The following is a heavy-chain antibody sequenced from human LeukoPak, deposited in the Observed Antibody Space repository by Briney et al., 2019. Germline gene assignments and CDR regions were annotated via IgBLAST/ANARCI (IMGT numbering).Heavy chain of an antibody. Sequence: ASVRVSCKASGYTFTNYYIHWVRQAPGQGLEWMGWINPKSGGTKYAQRFEGRVTVTRDTSISTAYMELSSLRSEDTAVYYCARHPTSGTLFGYYYYYMGVWGKGTTVTISS. CDR2: INPKSGGT. V-gene: IGHV1-2*02. CDR1: GYTFTNYY. J-gene: IGHJ6*03. CDR3: ARHPTSGTLFGYYYYYMGV. D-gene: IGHD3-3*01.